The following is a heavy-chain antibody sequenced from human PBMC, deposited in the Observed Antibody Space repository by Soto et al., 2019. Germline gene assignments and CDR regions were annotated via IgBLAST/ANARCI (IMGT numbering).Heavy chain of an antibody. CDR3: AKDHYYDSSGYYYPFDY. V-gene: IGHV3-23*01. J-gene: IGHJ4*02. CDR1: GFTFSGYA. Sequence: GGSLRLSCAASGFTFSGYAMSWVRQAPGKGLEWVSAISGSGGSAYYADSVKGRFTISRDNSKNTLYLQMNSLRAEDTAVYYCAKDHYYDSSGYYYPFDYWGQGTLVTVSS. D-gene: IGHD3-22*01. CDR2: ISGSGGSA.